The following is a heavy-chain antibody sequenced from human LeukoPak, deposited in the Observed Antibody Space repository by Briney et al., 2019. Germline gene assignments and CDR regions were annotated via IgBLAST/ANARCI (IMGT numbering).Heavy chain of an antibody. CDR1: GYTFTSYD. Sequence: ASVKVSCTASGYTFTSYDINWVRQATGQGLEWIGWMTPNSGNTGYAQKFEGRVTMTRNTSISTAYMELSSLRSEDTAVYYCARGVGAAAVDFDYWGPGTLVTVSS. D-gene: IGHD6-13*01. J-gene: IGHJ4*02. CDR2: MTPNSGNT. V-gene: IGHV1-8*01. CDR3: ARGVGAAAVDFDY.